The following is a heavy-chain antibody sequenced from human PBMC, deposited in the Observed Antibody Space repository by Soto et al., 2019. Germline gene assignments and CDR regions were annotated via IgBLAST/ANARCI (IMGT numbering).Heavy chain of an antibody. Sequence: SETLSLTCAVYGGSFSGYYWSWIRQPPGKGLEWIGEINHSGSTNYNPSLKSRVTISVDTSKNQFSLKLSSVTAADTAVYYCARGGITGTTGRWFDHWGQGTLVTVSS. J-gene: IGHJ5*02. D-gene: IGHD1-7*01. CDR1: GGSFSGYY. CDR2: INHSGST. V-gene: IGHV4-34*01. CDR3: ARGGITGTTGRWFDH.